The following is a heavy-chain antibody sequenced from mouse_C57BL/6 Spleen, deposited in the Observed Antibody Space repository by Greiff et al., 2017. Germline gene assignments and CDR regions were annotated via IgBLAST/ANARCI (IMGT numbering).Heavy chain of an antibody. CDR1: GFTFSSYA. J-gene: IGHJ2*01. CDR3: TRAQLGRGRNYFDY. D-gene: IGHD4-1*02. CDR2: ISSGGDYI. V-gene: IGHV5-9-1*02. Sequence: EVKLMESGEGLVKPGGSLKLSCAASGFTFSSYAMSWVRQTPEKRLEWVAYISSGGDYIYYADTVKCRFTISRDNARNTLYLQMSSLKSEDKAMYYCTRAQLGRGRNYFDYWGQGTTLTVSS.